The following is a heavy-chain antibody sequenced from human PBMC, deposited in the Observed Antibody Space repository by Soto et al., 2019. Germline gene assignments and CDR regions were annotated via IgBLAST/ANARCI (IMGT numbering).Heavy chain of an antibody. CDR3: ARRYCSGGSCYLGFDP. D-gene: IGHD2-15*01. CDR2: IYYSGST. CDR1: GGSISSSSYY. V-gene: IGHV4-39*01. Sequence: QLQLQESGPGLVKPSETLSLTCTVSGGSISSSSYYWGWIRQPPGKGLEWIGSIYYSGSTYYNPSLKSRVTISVDTSKNQFSLKLSSVTAADTAVYYCARRYCSGGSCYLGFDPWGQGTLVTVSS. J-gene: IGHJ5*02.